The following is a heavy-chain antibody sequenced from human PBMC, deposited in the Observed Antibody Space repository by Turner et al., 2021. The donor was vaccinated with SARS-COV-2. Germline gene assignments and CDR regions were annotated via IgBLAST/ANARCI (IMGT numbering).Heavy chain of an antibody. Sequence: EVQLVESGGGLVKPGGSLRLSCAASGFTFSTYNMNWVRQAPGKGLEWVSSITSSDTYYADSVKGRFTISRDNAKNSLYLQMNSLRAEDTAVYYCVRDKDSSDYYYWGQGTLVTVSS. D-gene: IGHD3-22*01. V-gene: IGHV3-21*01. CDR3: VRDKDSSDYYY. CDR2: ITSSDT. CDR1: GFTFSTYN. J-gene: IGHJ4*02.